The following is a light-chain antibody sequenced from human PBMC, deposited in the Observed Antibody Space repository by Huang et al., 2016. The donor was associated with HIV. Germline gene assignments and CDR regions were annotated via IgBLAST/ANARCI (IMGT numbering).Light chain of an antibody. CDR2: DAS. CDR3: QQYDNLPYT. Sequence: DLQMTQSPSSLSASVGHRVTITCPASQDISNYVSWSQQKSGKAPKLLIYDASTLETGVPSRFSGSGSWTHFTFTISSLQHEDFATYYCQQYDNLPYTFGQGTKLEIE. J-gene: IGKJ2*01. CDR1: QDISNY. V-gene: IGKV1-33*01.